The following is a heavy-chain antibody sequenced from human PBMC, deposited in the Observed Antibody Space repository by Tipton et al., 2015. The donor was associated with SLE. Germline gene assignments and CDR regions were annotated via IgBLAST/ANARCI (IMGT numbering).Heavy chain of an antibody. J-gene: IGHJ6*02. V-gene: IGHV4-59*08. Sequence: TLSLTCTVSGASVSSFCWNWIRQSPGKGLEWIACVCNSVSTNYDPSLKSRGTISVDTPKNHFSLELTSVTAADTAVYYCARQRLRLLSPLDAWGQGTTVTVSS. CDR1: GASVSSFC. D-gene: IGHD3-10*01. CDR2: VCNSVST. CDR3: ARQRLRLLSPLDA.